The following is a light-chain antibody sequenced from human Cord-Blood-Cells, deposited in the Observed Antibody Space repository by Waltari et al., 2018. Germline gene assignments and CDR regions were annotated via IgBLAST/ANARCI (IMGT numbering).Light chain of an antibody. V-gene: IGLV1-47*01. CDR3: AAWDDSLSGPWV. J-gene: IGLJ3*02. CDR1: SSNIGSNS. CDR2: RNN. Sequence: QSVLTQPPSASGTPGQRVTISCSGSSSNIGSNSVSWYQQLPGTAPKLLIYRNNQRPSGVPDRFSGSKSGTSASLAISGLRSEDEADYYCAAWDDSLSGPWVFGGGTKLTVL.